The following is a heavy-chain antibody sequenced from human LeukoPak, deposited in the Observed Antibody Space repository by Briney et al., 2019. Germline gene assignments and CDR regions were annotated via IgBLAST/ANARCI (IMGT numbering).Heavy chain of an antibody. V-gene: IGHV3-23*01. CDR1: GFTFSSYA. CDR3: AKGREIIVVVPADY. CDR2: ISGSGGST. J-gene: IGHJ4*02. Sequence: GGSLRLSCAASGFTFSSYAMIWVRQAPGKGLEWVTAISGSGGSTYYADSVKGRFTISRDNSKNTLYLQMNSLRAEDTAVYYCAKGREIIVVVPADYWGQGTLVTVSS. D-gene: IGHD2-2*01.